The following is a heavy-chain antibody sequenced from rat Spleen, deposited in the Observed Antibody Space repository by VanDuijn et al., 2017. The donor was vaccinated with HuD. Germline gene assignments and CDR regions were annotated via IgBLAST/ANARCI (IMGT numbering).Heavy chain of an antibody. CDR2: ISNVETT. CDR3: ARDRPPVGTGIPPFDY. V-gene: IGHV2-6*01. D-gene: IGHD1-4*01. Sequence: QVQLKESGPGPVQPSQTLSLTCTVSGFSLTSYTESWVRQPPGKGLEWIATISNVETTYYNSTPKSRLRISRDTSKSQVFLEMNSLQTEDTATYYCARDRPPVGTGIPPFDYWGQGVMVTVSS. J-gene: IGHJ2*01. CDR1: GFSLTSYT.